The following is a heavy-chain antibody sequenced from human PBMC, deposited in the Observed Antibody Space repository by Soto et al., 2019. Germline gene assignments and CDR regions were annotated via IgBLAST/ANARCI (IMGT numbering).Heavy chain of an antibody. CDR3: TTGRYSSSLYFDS. CDR1: GITFSNAW. J-gene: IGHJ4*02. D-gene: IGHD6-6*01. CDR2: IKSKIDGGTT. V-gene: IGHV3-15*01. Sequence: EVQLVESGGGLVKPGVSLRVSCAASGITFSNAWMTWVRQAPGKGLEWVGRIKSKIDGGTTDYGVPVKGRFTISRDDSKNTLYLQMNSLKTEDTAVYYCTTGRYSSSLYFDSWGQGTLVTVSS.